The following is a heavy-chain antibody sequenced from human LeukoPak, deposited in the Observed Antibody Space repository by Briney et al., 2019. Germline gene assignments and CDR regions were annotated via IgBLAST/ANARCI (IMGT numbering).Heavy chain of an antibody. CDR1: GYTFSTSW. J-gene: IGHJ4*02. V-gene: IGHV3-7*01. D-gene: IGHD5-24*01. CDR2: IKEDGSAK. Sequence: GGSVRLSCADSGYTFSTSWMAWVRQAPGKGLEWVANIKEDGSAKNYVDSVKGRFTVSRDNAKKSVYLEMNSLRAEDTAVYYCARDRAYNRFDYWGQGTLVIVSS. CDR3: ARDRAYNRFDY.